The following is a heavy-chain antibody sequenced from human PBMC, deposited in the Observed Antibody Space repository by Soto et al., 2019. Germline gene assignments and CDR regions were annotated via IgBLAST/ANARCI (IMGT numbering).Heavy chain of an antibody. CDR3: AREGVAPYYYYGMDV. D-gene: IGHD5-12*01. Sequence: GGSVKVSCKASGYTFTRSGISWVRQAPGQGLEWMGWISTYNGDTNYAQTFQGRVTMTTDTSTSTVHMEVRSLRSDDTAVYYCAREGVAPYYYYGMDVWGQGTPVTVSS. CDR2: ISTYNGDT. V-gene: IGHV1-18*01. CDR1: GYTFTRSG. J-gene: IGHJ6*02.